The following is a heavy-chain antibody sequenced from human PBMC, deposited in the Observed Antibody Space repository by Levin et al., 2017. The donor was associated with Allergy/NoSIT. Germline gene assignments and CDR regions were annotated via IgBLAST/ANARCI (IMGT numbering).Heavy chain of an antibody. CDR2: INPDGDDT. V-gene: IGHV1-46*02. CDR1: GYIFNSYY. D-gene: IGHD3-9*01. CDR3: ARESSYDTWTGYYGRDFDY. Sequence: ASVKVSCKASGYIFNSYYMHWVRQAPGQGLEWVGIINPDGDDTTYAQQFQGRVTMTRDTSTSTAYMELSSLRSEDAAVYYCARESSYDTWTGYYGRDFDYWGQGTLVTVSS. J-gene: IGHJ4*02.